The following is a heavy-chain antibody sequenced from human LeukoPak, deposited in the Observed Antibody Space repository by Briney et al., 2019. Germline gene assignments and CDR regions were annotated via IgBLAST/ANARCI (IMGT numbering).Heavy chain of an antibody. Sequence: ASVKVSCKASGYTFTSYDINWVRQATGQGLEWMGWMNPNSGNTGYAQKFQGRVTMTRNTSISTAYMELSSLRSEDTAVYYCARVRESSSWYFNYYYMDVWGKGTTVTVSS. CDR1: GYTFTSYD. V-gene: IGHV1-8*01. D-gene: IGHD6-13*01. J-gene: IGHJ6*03. CDR2: MNPNSGNT. CDR3: ARVRESSSWYFNYYYMDV.